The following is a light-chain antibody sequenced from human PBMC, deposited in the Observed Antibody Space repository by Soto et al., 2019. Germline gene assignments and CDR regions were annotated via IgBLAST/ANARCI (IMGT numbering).Light chain of an antibody. J-gene: IGKJ5*01. V-gene: IGKV3-15*01. CDR2: DGS. CDR1: ESVRSD. CDR3: QQYNDWPTIT. Sequence: EIVMTQSPATLSVPPGERVTLSCRASESVRSDLPWYQQKPGQTPRLLIYDGSTRAADIPVRFSGSGSGTEFTLTISSLQSEDFAVYYCQQYNDWPTITFGQGTRLETK.